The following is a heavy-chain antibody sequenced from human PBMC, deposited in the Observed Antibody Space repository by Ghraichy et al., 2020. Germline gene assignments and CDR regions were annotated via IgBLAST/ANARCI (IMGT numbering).Heavy chain of an antibody. J-gene: IGHJ4*02. V-gene: IGHV3-53*01. CDR2: IYSGGST. Sequence: LSLTCAASGFTVSSNYMSWVRQAPGKGLEWVSVIYSGGSTYYADSEKGRFTISRDNSKNTLYLQMNSLRAEDTAVYYCAVGDYDSSGYYYDLFDYWGQGTLVTVSS. CDR1: GFTVSSNY. D-gene: IGHD3-22*01. CDR3: AVGDYDSSGYYYDLFDY.